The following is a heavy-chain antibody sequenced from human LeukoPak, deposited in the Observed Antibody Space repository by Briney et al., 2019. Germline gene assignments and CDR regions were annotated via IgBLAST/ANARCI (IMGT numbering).Heavy chain of an antibody. Sequence: GGSLRLSXAASGFTFGSYAMSWVRQAPGKGLEWVSAISGSGGSTYYADSVKGRFTISRDNSKNTLYLQMNSLRAEDTAVYYCARTPNIVVVVAATWYFDLWGRGTLVTVSS. CDR2: ISGSGGST. D-gene: IGHD2-15*01. CDR3: ARTPNIVVVVAATWYFDL. V-gene: IGHV3-23*01. J-gene: IGHJ2*01. CDR1: GFTFGSYA.